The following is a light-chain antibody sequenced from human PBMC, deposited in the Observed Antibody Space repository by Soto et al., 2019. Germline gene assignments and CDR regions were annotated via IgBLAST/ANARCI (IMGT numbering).Light chain of an antibody. CDR1: SSDVGDYKS. V-gene: IGLV2-14*01. CDR2: EVS. Sequence: QAVVTQPASVSGSPGQSIAISCSGTSSDVGDYKSVSWYQHHPGKVPKLVIFEVSNRPSGVSNRFSGSKSGNTASLSISDLQAEDEADYYCSSYTSVSIVVVFGGGTKLTVL. CDR3: SSYTSVSIVVV. J-gene: IGLJ2*01.